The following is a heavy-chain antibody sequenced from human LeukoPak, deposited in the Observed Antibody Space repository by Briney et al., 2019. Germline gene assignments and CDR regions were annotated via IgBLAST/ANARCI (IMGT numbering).Heavy chain of an antibody. V-gene: IGHV3-9*01. CDR3: ARGMAYYDILTGYYKGPDYYYYMDV. J-gene: IGHJ6*03. CDR1: GFTFDDYA. D-gene: IGHD3-9*01. Sequence: GGSLRLSCAASGFTFDDYAMHWVRQAPGKGLEWVSGISWNSGSIGYADSVEGRFTISRDNAKNSLYLQMNSLRAEDTAVYYCARGMAYYDILTGYYKGPDYYYYMDVWGKGTTVTVSS. CDR2: ISWNSGSI.